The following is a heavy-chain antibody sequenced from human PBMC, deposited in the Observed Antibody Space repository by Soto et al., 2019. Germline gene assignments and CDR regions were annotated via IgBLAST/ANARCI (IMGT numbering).Heavy chain of an antibody. CDR3: ARENCSGGSCYSGYYYYYMDV. Sequence: SETLSLTCTVSGGSITTYYFSWIRQPPGKGLEWIGYIYYSGSTNYNPSLKSRVTISVDTSKNQLSLKLSSVTAADTAVYYCARENCSGGSCYSGYYYYYMDVWGKGPTVTVSS. D-gene: IGHD2-15*01. CDR2: IYYSGST. V-gene: IGHV4-59*13. J-gene: IGHJ6*03. CDR1: GGSITTYY.